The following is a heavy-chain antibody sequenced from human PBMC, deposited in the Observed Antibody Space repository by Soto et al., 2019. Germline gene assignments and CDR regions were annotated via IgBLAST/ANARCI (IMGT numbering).Heavy chain of an antibody. D-gene: IGHD6-19*01. CDR2: ISPSGGST. J-gene: IGHJ4*02. V-gene: IGHV1-46*01. CDR3: VRGVASGFLFDY. Sequence: ASVKVCCKASGYTFTKYYFHWVRQAPGQGLEWMGVISPSGGSTTYAQKFQGRVTMTRDTSTSTVYMELSSLRSDDTAVYWCVRGVASGFLFDYWGQGTLVT. CDR1: GYTFTKYY.